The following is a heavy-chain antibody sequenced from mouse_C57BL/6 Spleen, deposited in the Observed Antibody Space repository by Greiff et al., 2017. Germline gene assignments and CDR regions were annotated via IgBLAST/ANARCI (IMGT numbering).Heavy chain of an antibody. CDR1: GYTFTSSW. D-gene: IGHD2-5*01. CDR2: IVPSDSYT. CDR3: ARSDNSNKEFAD. V-gene: IGHV1-59*01. Sequence: QVQLQQPGAELVRPGTSVMLSCKASGYTFTSSWMPWAKQRPGQGLEWIGVIVPSDSYTNYNQKFKGKTTLTVDTSSSTAYMQLSRLTSEDSAVYYCARSDNSNKEFADWGQGTLVTVSA. J-gene: IGHJ3*01.